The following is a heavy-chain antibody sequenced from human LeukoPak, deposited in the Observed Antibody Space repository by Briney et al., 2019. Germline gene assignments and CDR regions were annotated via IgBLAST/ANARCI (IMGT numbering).Heavy chain of an antibody. Sequence: GGSLRLSCAASGFTFSSYWMSWVRQAPGKGLEWVANIKQDGSEKYYVDSVKGRFTISRDNAKNSLYLHMNSLRAEDTAVYYCARDRGYSSGWYMNDAFDIWGQGTMVTVSS. CDR1: GFTFSSYW. CDR3: ARDRGYSSGWYMNDAFDI. CDR2: IKQDGSEK. V-gene: IGHV3-7*05. D-gene: IGHD6-19*01. J-gene: IGHJ3*02.